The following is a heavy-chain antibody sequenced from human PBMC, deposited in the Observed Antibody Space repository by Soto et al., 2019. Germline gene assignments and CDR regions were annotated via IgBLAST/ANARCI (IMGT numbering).Heavy chain of an antibody. V-gene: IGHV3-30*04. CDR3: AREGLVAAMRSYYFDY. J-gene: IGHJ4*02. Sequence: GSLRLSCAASGFTFSSYAMHWVRQAPGKGLEWVAVISYDGSNKYYADSVKGRFTISRDNSKNTLYLQMNSLRAEDTAVYYCAREGLVAAMRSYYFDYWGQGTLVTVSS. D-gene: IGHD2-15*01. CDR2: ISYDGSNK. CDR1: GFTFSSYA.